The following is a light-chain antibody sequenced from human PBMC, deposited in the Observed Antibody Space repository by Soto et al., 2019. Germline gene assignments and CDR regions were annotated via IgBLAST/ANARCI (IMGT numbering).Light chain of an antibody. CDR2: EVS. V-gene: IGLV2-14*01. CDR3: TSYRSSSTWV. Sequence: QSALTQPASVSGSPGQSITISCTGTSSDVGTYNYVSWYQQHPGKAPKLMIYEVSHRPSGVSNRFSGSKSGNTASLTISSLQAENDSDYYCTSYRSSSTWVFGGGTKLTVL. J-gene: IGLJ3*02. CDR1: SSDVGTYNY.